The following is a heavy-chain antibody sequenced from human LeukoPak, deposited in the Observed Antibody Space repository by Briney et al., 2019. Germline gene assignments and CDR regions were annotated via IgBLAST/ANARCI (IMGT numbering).Heavy chain of an antibody. CDR3: ARGEWELLGPLHFDY. V-gene: IGHV3-9*01. CDR2: ISWNSGSI. J-gene: IGHJ4*02. D-gene: IGHD1-26*01. CDR1: GFTFDDYA. Sequence: PGGSLRLSCAASGFTFDDYAMHWVRQAPGKGLEWVSGISWNSGSIGYADSVKGRFTISRDNAKNSLYLQMNSLRAEDTAVYYCARGEWELLGPLHFDYWGQGTLVTVSS.